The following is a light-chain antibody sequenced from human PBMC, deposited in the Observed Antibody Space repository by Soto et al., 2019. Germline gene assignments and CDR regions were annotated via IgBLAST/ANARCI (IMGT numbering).Light chain of an antibody. Sequence: DIQMTQSPSSLSASVGDRVTITCQASHDIRKYLNWYQQKPGQAPKLLIYDASNLETGVPSRFSGNGSGTDFSLTISSLQPEDFATYYCQQHDNLLFTFGPGTKVDVK. J-gene: IGKJ3*01. V-gene: IGKV1-33*01. CDR3: QQHDNLLFT. CDR1: HDIRKY. CDR2: DAS.